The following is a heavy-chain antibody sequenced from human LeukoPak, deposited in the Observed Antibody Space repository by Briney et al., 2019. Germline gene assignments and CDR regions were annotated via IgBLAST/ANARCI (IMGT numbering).Heavy chain of an antibody. V-gene: IGHV3-53*01. J-gene: IGHJ4*02. CDR2: IYSAGST. CDR3: ARVRQLWFRELSSIGPSDY. Sequence: GGSLRLSCAASGFIVSRNYMNWVRQAPGKGLEWVAVIYSAGSTYYADSVKGRFTISRDNAKNSLYLQMNSLRAEDTAVYYCARVRQLWFRELSSIGPSDYWGQGILVTVSS. CDR1: GFIVSRNY. D-gene: IGHD3-10*01.